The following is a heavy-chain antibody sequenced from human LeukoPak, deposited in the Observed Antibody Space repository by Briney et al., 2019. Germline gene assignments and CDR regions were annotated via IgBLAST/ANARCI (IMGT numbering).Heavy chain of an antibody. V-gene: IGHV1-2*02. CDR2: INPNSGGT. Sequence: GASVKVSCKASGYTFTGYYMHWVRQAPGQGLEWMGWINPNSGGTNYAQKFQGRVTMTRDTSISTAYMELSRLRSDDTAVYYCARVDCGGDCYPWYFDYWGQGTLVTVSS. CDR3: ARVDCGGDCYPWYFDY. D-gene: IGHD2-21*02. CDR1: GYTFTGYY. J-gene: IGHJ4*02.